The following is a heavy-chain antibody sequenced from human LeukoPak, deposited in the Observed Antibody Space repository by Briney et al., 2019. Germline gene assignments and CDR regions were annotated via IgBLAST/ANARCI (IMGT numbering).Heavy chain of an antibody. D-gene: IGHD3-9*01. V-gene: IGHV1-3*01. J-gene: IGHJ3*02. CDR3: ARGPWDILTGYLFPNAFDI. Sequence: ASVKVSCKASGYTFTSYAIHWVRQAPGQRLEWMGWISAGNGNTKYSQNFQGRVTFISNTSATTAFMELSSLRSEDAAVYYCARGPWDILTGYLFPNAFDIWGQGTMVTVSS. CDR1: GYTFTSYA. CDR2: ISAGNGNT.